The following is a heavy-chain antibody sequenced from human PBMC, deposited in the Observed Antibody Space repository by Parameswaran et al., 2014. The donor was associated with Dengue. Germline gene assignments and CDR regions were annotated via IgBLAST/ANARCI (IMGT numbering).Heavy chain of an antibody. CDR2: ISSSSSYI. Sequence: VRQAPGKGLEWVSSISSSSSYIYYADSVKGRFTISRDNAKNPLYLQMNSLRAEDTAVYYCARDLTVTTSRRYGMDVWGQGTTVTVSS. CDR3: ARDLTVTTSRRYGMDV. D-gene: IGHD4-17*01. J-gene: IGHJ6*02. V-gene: IGHV3-21*01.